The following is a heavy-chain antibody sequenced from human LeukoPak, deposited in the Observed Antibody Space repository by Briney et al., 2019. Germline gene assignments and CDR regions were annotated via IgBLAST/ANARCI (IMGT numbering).Heavy chain of an antibody. CDR1: GYSISTGYY. Sequence: PSETLSLTCTVSGYSISTGYYCGWIRPPPGKLLECIGEINHSGSTIYNPSLKSRVTISVDTSKNQFSLNLNSVTAADTAVYYCATTTRGIALAGTLGSSWFDPWGQGTLVTVSS. D-gene: IGHD6-19*01. CDR3: ATTTRGIALAGTLGSSWFDP. V-gene: IGHV4-38-2*02. J-gene: IGHJ5*02. CDR2: INHSGST.